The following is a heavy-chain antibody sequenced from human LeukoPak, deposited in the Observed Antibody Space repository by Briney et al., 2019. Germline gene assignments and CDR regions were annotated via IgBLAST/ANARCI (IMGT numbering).Heavy chain of an antibody. CDR2: ISAYNGNT. J-gene: IGHJ4*02. Sequence: ASVKVSCKASGYTFTSYGISWVRQAPGQGLEWMGWISAYNGNTNYAQKFQGRVTITADESTSTAYMELSSLRSEDTAVYYCAGAEAGLRLGESSSNLPFDYWGQGTLVTVSS. D-gene: IGHD3-16*02. CDR1: GYTFTSYG. V-gene: IGHV1-18*01. CDR3: AGAEAGLRLGESSSNLPFDY.